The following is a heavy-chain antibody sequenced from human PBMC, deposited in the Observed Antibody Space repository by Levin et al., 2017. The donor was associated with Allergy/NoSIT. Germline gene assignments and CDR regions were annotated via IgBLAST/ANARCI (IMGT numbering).Heavy chain of an antibody. D-gene: IGHD4-23*01. CDR2: IYYSGCT. V-gene: IGHV4-39*01. CDR3: ARQKGGNLPDADY. J-gene: IGHJ4*02. CDR1: GGSISSSSYY. Sequence: GSLRLSCTVSGGSISSSSYYWGWIRQPPGKGLEWIGSIYYSGCTYYNPSLKSRVTISVDTSKNQFSLKLSSVTAADTAVYYCARQKGGNLPDADYWGQGTLVTVSS.